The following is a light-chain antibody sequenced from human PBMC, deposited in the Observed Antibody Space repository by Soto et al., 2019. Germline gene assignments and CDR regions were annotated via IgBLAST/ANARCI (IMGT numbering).Light chain of an antibody. CDR1: QSVSSSY. CDR3: QQYGSSPQL. V-gene: IGKV3-20*01. CDR2: GAS. Sequence: EIVFTQSPCTLSLSPFERSTLSCRASQSVSSSYLAWYQRKPGQAPRLLIYGASSRATGIPDRFSGSGSGTDFTLTISRLEPEDFAVYYCQQYGSSPQLFGQGTRLENK. J-gene: IGKJ5*01.